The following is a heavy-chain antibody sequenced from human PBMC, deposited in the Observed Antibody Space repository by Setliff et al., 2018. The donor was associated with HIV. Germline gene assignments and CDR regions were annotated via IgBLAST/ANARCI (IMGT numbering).Heavy chain of an antibody. D-gene: IGHD2-2*01. CDR3: ARDFGGYCSSMSCPGLFDP. J-gene: IGHJ5*02. CDR2: INPGNGNT. V-gene: IGHV1-3*01. CDR1: GYTFATYA. Sequence: ASVKVSCKASGYTFATYAVLWVRQAPGQRLESMGWINPGNGNTKYSQKFQGRVTITTDESTSTAYMELSGLRSEDTAVYYCARDFGGYCSSMSCPGLFDPWGQGTLVTVSS.